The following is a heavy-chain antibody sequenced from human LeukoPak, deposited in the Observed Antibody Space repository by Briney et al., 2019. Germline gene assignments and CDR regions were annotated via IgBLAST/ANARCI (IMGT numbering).Heavy chain of an antibody. D-gene: IGHD3-3*01. CDR1: GGSISSSSYY. CDR2: IYYSGST. CDR3: ARSTYYDFWSGYEDMGGFDY. J-gene: IGHJ4*02. V-gene: IGHV4-39*07. Sequence: PSETLSLTCTVSGGSISSSSYYWGWIRQPPGKGLEWIGSIYYSGSTYYNPSLKSRVTISVDTSKNQFSLKLSSVTAADTAVYYCARSTYYDFWSGYEDMGGFDYWGQGTLVTVSS.